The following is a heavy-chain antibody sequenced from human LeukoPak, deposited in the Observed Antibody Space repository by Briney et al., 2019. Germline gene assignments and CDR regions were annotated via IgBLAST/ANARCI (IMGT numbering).Heavy chain of an antibody. CDR3: ARVNGAVDY. D-gene: IGHD1-26*01. Sequence: ASVKVSCKASGYSFTSCDINWVRQATGQGLEWMGWMNPNSGNTGYAQKFQGRVTMTMDPSISTAYMELSSLRSEDTAVYYCARVNGAVDYWGQGTLVTVSS. J-gene: IGHJ4*02. V-gene: IGHV1-8*01. CDR2: MNPNSGNT. CDR1: GYSFTSCD.